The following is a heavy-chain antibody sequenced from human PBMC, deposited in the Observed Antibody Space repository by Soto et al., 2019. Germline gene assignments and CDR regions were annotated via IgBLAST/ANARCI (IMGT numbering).Heavy chain of an antibody. V-gene: IGHV1-2*02. CDR1: THIFTAYY. J-gene: IGHJ4*02. Sequence: ASVKVSCKSSTHIFTAYYFHWVRQAPGQRLEWMGWINTNNGGTNYAQKFQGRVTMTSDTSINTVYMELSGLTSDDTAVYFCARGMRQLISLGFDYWGQGSLVTVSS. CDR2: INTNNGGT. CDR3: ARGMRQLISLGFDY. D-gene: IGHD1-1*01.